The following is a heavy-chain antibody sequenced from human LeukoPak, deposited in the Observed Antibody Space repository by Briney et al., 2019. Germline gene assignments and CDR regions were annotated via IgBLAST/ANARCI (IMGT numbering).Heavy chain of an antibody. CDR1: GFTFDDYG. CDR3: ARDGGRGDFGSGSLDY. Sequence: PGGSLRLSCAASGFTFDDYGMSWVRQAPGKGLEWVSGINWNGGSTGYADSVKGRFTISRDNAKNSLYLQMNSLRTEDTAIYFCARDGGRGDFGSGSLDYWGQGALVTVSS. J-gene: IGHJ4*02. D-gene: IGHD3-10*01. CDR2: INWNGGST. V-gene: IGHV3-20*04.